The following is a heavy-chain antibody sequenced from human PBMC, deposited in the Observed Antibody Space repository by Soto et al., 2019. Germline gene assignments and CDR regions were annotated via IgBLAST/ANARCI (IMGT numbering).Heavy chain of an antibody. CDR1: GGTFSRSA. Sequence: QVQLVQSGAEVKKPGSSVKVSCKASGGTFSRSAISWVRQAPGQGLEWMAGIVLIFGSPNYAQKFQGRLTITADEPTNTAYMEWSSLESDDSAVYCCARSYCGETIVNGGFYDHGLDVWGQGTTVTVSS. V-gene: IGHV1-69*01. D-gene: IGHD3-22*01. J-gene: IGHJ6*02. CDR2: IVLIFGSP. CDR3: ARSYCGETIVNGGFYDHGLDV.